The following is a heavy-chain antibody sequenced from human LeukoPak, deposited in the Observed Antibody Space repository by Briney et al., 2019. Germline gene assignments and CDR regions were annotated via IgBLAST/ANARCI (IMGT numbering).Heavy chain of an antibody. D-gene: IGHD6-13*01. CDR3: ARGSSSWSFDY. V-gene: IGHV3-21*01. Sequence: GGSLRLSCGASGFTFKTHTMNWVRQAPGKGLEWVSSISSSSSYIYYADSVKGRFTISRDNAKNSLYLQMNSLRAEDTAVYYCARGSSSWSFDYWGQGTLVTVSS. J-gene: IGHJ4*02. CDR2: ISSSSSYI. CDR1: GFTFKTHT.